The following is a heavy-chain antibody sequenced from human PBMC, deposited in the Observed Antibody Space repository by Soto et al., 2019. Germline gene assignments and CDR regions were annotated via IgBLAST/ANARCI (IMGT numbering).Heavy chain of an antibody. CDR2: ISGDGSSA. CDR1: GFTFINYA. V-gene: IGHV3-30-3*01. D-gene: IGHD3-3*02. CDR3: ARHLSHLKSGWFDP. J-gene: IGHJ5*02. Sequence: GGSLRLSCAASGFTFINYAMHWVRQAPGKGLEWVALISGDGSSAFYADSVKDRFTISRDNSRNTLYLQLNSLRPEDTAVYYCARHLSHLKSGWFDPWGQGTRVTVSP.